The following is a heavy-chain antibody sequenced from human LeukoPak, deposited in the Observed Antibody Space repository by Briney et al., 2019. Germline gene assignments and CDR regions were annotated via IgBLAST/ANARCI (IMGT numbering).Heavy chain of an antibody. V-gene: IGHV4-61*02. CDR1: GGSVSSGTYY. Sequence: SETLSLTCTVSGGSVSSGTYYWNWIRQPAEKGLEWIGRIYTSERTNYNPSLKSRVTISVDTSKNQFSLKLTSVTAADTAVYYCASQTLTDDAFDIWGQGTMVTVSS. CDR2: IYTSERT. CDR3: ASQTLTDDAFDI. J-gene: IGHJ3*02. D-gene: IGHD1-20*01.